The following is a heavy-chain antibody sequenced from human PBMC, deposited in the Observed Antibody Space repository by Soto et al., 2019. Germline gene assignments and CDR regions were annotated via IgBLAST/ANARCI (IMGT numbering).Heavy chain of an antibody. CDR3: EEVRLITMIRGLNGAFHM. CDR1: GYSLNELS. D-gene: IGHD3-10*01. J-gene: IGHJ3*02. CDR2: FHPEDGKM. Sequence: GASVNVSFKVSGYSLNELSIHWVRQTPGKGLEWMGGFHPEDGKMFYAEKFKGRVTLTEDTSTDTAYMELSSLKSEDTAVYYTEEVRLITMIRGLNGAFHMFGQGTMVPVSS. V-gene: IGHV1-24*01.